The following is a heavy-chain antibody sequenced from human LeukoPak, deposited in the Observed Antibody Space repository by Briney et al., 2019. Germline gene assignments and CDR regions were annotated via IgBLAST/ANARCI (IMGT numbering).Heavy chain of an antibody. V-gene: IGHV1-69*13. J-gene: IGHJ4*02. Sequence: RASVKVSCKASGYTFTGYYMHWVRQAPGQGLEWMGGIIPIFDTPYYAQNFQDRFTITADESTSTAYMELTSLRSEDTAMYYCARVGFTTGFDYWGQGTLVTVSS. D-gene: IGHD1-1*01. CDR3: ARVGFTTGFDY. CDR1: GYTFTGYY. CDR2: IIPIFDTP.